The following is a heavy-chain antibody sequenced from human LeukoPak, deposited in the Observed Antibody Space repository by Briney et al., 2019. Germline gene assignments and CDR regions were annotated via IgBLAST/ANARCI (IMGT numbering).Heavy chain of an antibody. CDR3: AREEQQLVQATWFDP. V-gene: IGHV1-46*01. D-gene: IGHD6-13*01. J-gene: IGHJ5*02. CDR1: GYTFTSYY. Sequence: PGASVNVSCKASGYTFTSYYMHWVRQAPGQGLEWMGIINPSGGSTSYAQKFQGRVTMTRDTSTSTVYMELSSLRSEDTAVYYCAREEQQLVQATWFDPWGQGTLVTVSS. CDR2: INPSGGST.